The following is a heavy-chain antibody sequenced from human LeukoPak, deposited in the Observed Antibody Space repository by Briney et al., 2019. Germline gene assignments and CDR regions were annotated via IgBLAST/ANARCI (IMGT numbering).Heavy chain of an antibody. CDR3: ATVRITMIVVVKNYYFDY. CDR2: FYPEDGET. CDR1: GYTLTELS. V-gene: IGHV1-24*01. J-gene: IGHJ4*02. D-gene: IGHD3-22*01. Sequence: ASVTVSFKVSGYTLTELSMHWVRQAPGKGLAWMGGFYPEDGETIYVQKFQGRVTMTEDTSTDTAYMELSSLRSEDTAVYYCATVRITMIVVVKNYYFDYWGQGTLVTVSS.